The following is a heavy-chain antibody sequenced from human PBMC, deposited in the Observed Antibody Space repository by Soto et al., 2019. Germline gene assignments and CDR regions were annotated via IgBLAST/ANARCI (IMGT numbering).Heavy chain of an antibody. D-gene: IGHD3-9*01. CDR1: GFTFSSYG. CDR3: AKERSLTYYDILTGYHDY. V-gene: IGHV3-30*18. J-gene: IGHJ4*02. Sequence: QVQLVESGGGVVQPGRSLRLSCAPSGFTFSSYGMHWVRQAPGKGLEWVAVISYDGSNKYYADSVKGRFTISRDNSKNTLYLQMNSLRAEDTAVYYCAKERSLTYYDILTGYHDYWGQGTLVTVSS. CDR2: ISYDGSNK.